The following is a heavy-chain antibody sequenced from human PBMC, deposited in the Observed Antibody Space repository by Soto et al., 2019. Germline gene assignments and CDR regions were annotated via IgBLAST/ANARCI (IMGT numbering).Heavy chain of an antibody. V-gene: IGHV1-69*02. D-gene: IGHD3-10*01. J-gene: IGHJ4*02. CDR2: VNPIVSMS. Sequence: QVQLVQSGAEVKRPGSSVKVSCKASGDTFNFYSINWVRQAPGLGLEWMGRVNPIVSMSNYAQKFQGRVTMTADKSTSTAYMELSSLRSEDTPIYYCASSYGSGYRACDYWGQGALVTVSS. CDR1: GDTFNFYS. CDR3: ASSYGSGYRACDY.